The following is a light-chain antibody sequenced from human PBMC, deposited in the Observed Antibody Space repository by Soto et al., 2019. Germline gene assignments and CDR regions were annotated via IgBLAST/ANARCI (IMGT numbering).Light chain of an antibody. CDR1: TSNIRSNT. V-gene: IGLV1-44*01. J-gene: IGLJ3*02. Sequence: QSVLTQPPSASGAPGHRVTIFCSGSTSNIRSNTVNWYQQLPGTAPKLLLYADNQRPSGVPDRFSGSKSDTSASLAISGLRSEDEADYYCATWDDSLKGPVFCGGTKVTVL. CDR2: ADN. CDR3: ATWDDSLKGPV.